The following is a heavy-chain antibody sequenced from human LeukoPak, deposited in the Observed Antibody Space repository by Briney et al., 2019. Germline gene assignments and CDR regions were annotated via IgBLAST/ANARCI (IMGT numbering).Heavy chain of an antibody. CDR2: INHSGST. CDR1: GGSFSGYY. J-gene: IGHJ6*03. V-gene: IGHV4-34*01. D-gene: IGHD3-22*01. Sequence: SETLSLTCAVYGGSFSGYYWSWIRQPPGKGLEWIGEINHSGSTNYNPSLKSRVTISVDTSKNQFSLKLSSVTAADTAVYYCAREDSSGYVSYYYYYMDVWGKGTTVTVSS. CDR3: AREDSSGYVSYYYYYMDV.